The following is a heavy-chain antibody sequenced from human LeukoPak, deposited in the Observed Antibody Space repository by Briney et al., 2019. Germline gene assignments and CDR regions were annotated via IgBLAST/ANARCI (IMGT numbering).Heavy chain of an antibody. J-gene: IGHJ4*02. CDR3: ARDQDLYSGGSFQYYFDY. Sequence: GGSLRLSCVASGFSFRNFGMHWVRQDPGKGLEWVAVISYDGSNKYYADSVKGRFTISRDNSKNTLYLQMNSLRAEDTAVYYCARDQDLYSGGSFQYYFDYWGQGTLVTVSS. CDR2: ISYDGSNK. V-gene: IGHV3-30*19. D-gene: IGHD2-15*01. CDR1: GFSFRNFG.